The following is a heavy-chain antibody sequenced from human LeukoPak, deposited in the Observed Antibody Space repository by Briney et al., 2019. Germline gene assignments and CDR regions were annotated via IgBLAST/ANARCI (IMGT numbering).Heavy chain of an antibody. D-gene: IGHD6-19*01. J-gene: IGHJ4*02. CDR1: GGSFSGYY. CDR3: ARHRRETVAGLFDY. CDR2: INHSGST. V-gene: IGHV4-34*01. Sequence: SETLSLTCAVYGGSFSGYYWSWIRQPPGKGLEWIGEINHSGSTNYNPSLKSRVTISVDTSKNQFSLKLSSVTAADTAVYYCARHRRETVAGLFDYWGQGTLVTVSS.